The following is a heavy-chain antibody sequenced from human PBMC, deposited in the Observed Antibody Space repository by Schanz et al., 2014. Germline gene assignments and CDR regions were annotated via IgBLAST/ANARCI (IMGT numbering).Heavy chain of an antibody. J-gene: IGHJ4*02. CDR3: ARDERDLPRSLFVF. CDR1: GDSISSSGSY. V-gene: IGHV4-31*03. Sequence: QVQLQQSGPGLVKPSQTLSLTCTVSGDSISSSGSYWTWIRQHPGKGLEWIGYIYYRGSTYYNPSLKSRVTISLDKSKSQFSLTLNAVTAADTAVYYCARDERDLPRSLFVFWGQGTLVTVSS. D-gene: IGHD2-2*01. CDR2: IYYRGST.